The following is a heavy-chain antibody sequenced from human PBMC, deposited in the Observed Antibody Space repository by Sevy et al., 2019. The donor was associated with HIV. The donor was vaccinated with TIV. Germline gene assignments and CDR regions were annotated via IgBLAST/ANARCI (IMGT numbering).Heavy chain of an antibody. CDR3: ARARALYGSGTYGPFY. CDR2: ISYDGSTE. V-gene: IGHV3-30-3*01. D-gene: IGHD3-10*01. CDR1: GFTFSTSA. J-gene: IGHJ4*02. Sequence: GGSLRLSCAASGFTFSTSAMHWVRQAPGKGLEWVAIISYDGSTEYSEDSVKGRFTISRDNSKNTLYLQMNSLRADDTAVYYCARARALYGSGTYGPFYWGQGTLVTVSS.